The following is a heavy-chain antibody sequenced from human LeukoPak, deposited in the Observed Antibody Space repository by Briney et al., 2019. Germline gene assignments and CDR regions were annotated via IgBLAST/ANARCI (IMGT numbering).Heavy chain of an antibody. D-gene: IGHD3-9*01. Sequence: PGGSLRLSCAASGFTFSNALMSWVRQAPGKGLEWVGRIKSKTDGGTTDYAAPVKGRFTISRDDSKNTLYLQMNSLKTEDTAVYYCTTDVVLRYFVTNFDYWGQGTMVTVSS. V-gene: IGHV3-15*01. J-gene: IGHJ4*02. CDR3: TTDVVLRYFVTNFDY. CDR2: IKSKTDGGTT. CDR1: GFTFSNAL.